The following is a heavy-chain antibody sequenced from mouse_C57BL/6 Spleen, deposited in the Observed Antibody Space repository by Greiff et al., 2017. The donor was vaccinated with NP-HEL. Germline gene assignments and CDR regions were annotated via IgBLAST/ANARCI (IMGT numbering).Heavy chain of an antibody. V-gene: IGHV1-64*01. CDR2: INPNSGST. CDR3: AKQLRLSFDY. CDR1: GYTFTSYW. D-gene: IGHD3-2*02. J-gene: IGHJ2*01. Sequence: QVQLQQPGAELVKPGASVKLSCKASGYTFTSYWMHWVKQRPGQGLEWIGMINPNSGSTNYNEKFKSKATLTVDKSSSTAYMQLSSLTSEDSAVYYCAKQLRLSFDYWGQGTTLTVAS.